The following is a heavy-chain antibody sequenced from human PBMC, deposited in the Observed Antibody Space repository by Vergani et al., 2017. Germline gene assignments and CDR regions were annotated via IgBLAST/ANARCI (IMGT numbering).Heavy chain of an antibody. CDR1: GGSISSSNW. CDR2: IYHSGST. CDR3: ARVMYRDEASTGYRLEGMDI. Sequence: QVQLQESGPGLVKPSGTLSLTCAVSGGSISSSNWWSWVRQPPGKGLEWIGEIYHSGSTNYNPSLKSRVTISVDKSKNQFSLKLRSVTAADTAVYFCARVMYRDEASTGYRLEGMDIWGQGTTVTISS. V-gene: IGHV4-4*02. J-gene: IGHJ6*02. D-gene: IGHD3-9*01.